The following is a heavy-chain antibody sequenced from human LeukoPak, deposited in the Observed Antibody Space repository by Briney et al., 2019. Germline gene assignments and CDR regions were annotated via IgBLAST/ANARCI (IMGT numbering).Heavy chain of an antibody. J-gene: IGHJ4*02. V-gene: IGHV4-39*07. CDR2: IYYRGST. CDR3: AREGSMTARPFVSIDY. CDR1: GGSISSSSYY. D-gene: IGHD6-6*01. Sequence: SETLSLTCSVSGGSISSSSYYWGWIRQSPGKGLEWIGSIYYRGSTYYKPSLESRVTMSVDTSRNQFSLKLSSVTAADTAVYYCAREGSMTARPFVSIDYWGQGTLVTVSS.